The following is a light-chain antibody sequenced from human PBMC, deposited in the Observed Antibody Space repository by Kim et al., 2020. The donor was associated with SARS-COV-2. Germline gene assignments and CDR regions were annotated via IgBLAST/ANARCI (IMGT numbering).Light chain of an antibody. CDR1: QSVSSSY. V-gene: IGKV3-20*01. J-gene: IGKJ1*01. CDR2: GAS. CDR3: QQYGSSQT. Sequence: LSPGERAALACRASQSVSSSYLAWYQQKPGQAPRLLIYGASSRATGIPDRFSGSGSGTDFTLTISRLEPEDFAVYYCQQYGSSQTFGQGTKVDIK.